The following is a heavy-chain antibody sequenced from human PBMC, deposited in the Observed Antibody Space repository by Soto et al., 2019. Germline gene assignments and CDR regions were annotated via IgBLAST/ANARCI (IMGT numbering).Heavy chain of an antibody. CDR1: GFTVSSDS. CDR3: ARHSSAMGV. CDR2: IYSDNNT. V-gene: IGHV3-53*02. Sequence: EVKLVETGGDLIQPGGSLRLSCAASGFTVSSDSMTWVRQAPGKGLEWISIIYSDNNTDYADSVKGRFSISRDTSKNMLYLQMNSLRAEDTAEYYCARHSSAMGVWGQGTTVTVSS. J-gene: IGHJ6*02.